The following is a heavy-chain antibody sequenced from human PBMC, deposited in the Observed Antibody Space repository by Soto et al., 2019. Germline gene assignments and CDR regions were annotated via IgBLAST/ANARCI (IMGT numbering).Heavy chain of an antibody. CDR1: GGSISSYY. CDR2: IYYSGST. Sequence: SETLSLTCTVSGGSISSYYWSWIRQPPGKGLEWIGYIYYSGSTNYNPSLKSRVTISVDTSKNQFSLKLSSVTAADTAVYYCASSQPQYDILTGYYWHDVFDIWGQGTMVIVSS. D-gene: IGHD3-9*01. CDR3: ASSQPQYDILTGYYWHDVFDI. J-gene: IGHJ3*02. V-gene: IGHV4-59*08.